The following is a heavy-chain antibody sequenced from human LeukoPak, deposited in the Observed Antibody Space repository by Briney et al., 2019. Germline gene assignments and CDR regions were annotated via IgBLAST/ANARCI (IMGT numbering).Heavy chain of an antibody. J-gene: IGHJ3*02. CDR3: TALQEYDAFDI. D-gene: IGHD2/OR15-2a*01. V-gene: IGHV3-30*04. Sequence: PGGSLRLSCAASGFTFSSYVMHWVRQAPGKGLEWVAIISYDGSNEYYADSVKGRFTISRDNSKNTLYLQMNSLRGEDTAVYYCTALQEYDAFDIWGQGTMVTVSS. CDR2: ISYDGSNE. CDR1: GFTFSSYV.